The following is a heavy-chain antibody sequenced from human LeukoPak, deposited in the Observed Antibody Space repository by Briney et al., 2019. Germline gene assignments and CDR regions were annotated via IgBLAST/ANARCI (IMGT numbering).Heavy chain of an antibody. CDR3: VRSETIWYYFDY. Sequence: SETLSLTCTVSGVSISTHFYYWGWIRQTPGKALEWIGNMYYRGSTYYNPSLNSRVSMSLDTSKNQFSLRLSSVTAADTAVYFCVRSETIWYYFDYWGQGRLVTVSS. D-gene: IGHD1-7*01. CDR1: GVSISTHFYY. CDR2: MYYRGST. V-gene: IGHV4-39*07. J-gene: IGHJ4*02.